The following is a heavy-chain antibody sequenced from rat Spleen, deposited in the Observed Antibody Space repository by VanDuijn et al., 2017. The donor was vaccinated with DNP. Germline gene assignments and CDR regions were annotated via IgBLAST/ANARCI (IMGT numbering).Heavy chain of an antibody. D-gene: IGHD1-4*01. CDR1: GFSLTSNG. J-gene: IGHJ2*01. CDR2: IWAGGST. Sequence: QVQLEESGPGLMQPSETLSLTCTVSGFSLTSNGVGWVRQPLGKGLVWMGTIWAGGSTNYNSAVQSRLSMSRDTSKSQVFLKMKSMKPEDTGTYYWARRTTRAFDYWGQGVIVTVSS. CDR3: ARRTTRAFDY. V-gene: IGHV2-72*01.